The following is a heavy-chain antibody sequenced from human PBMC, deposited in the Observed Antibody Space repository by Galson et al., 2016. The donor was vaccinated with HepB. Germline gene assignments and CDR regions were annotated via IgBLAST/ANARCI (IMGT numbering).Heavy chain of an antibody. J-gene: IGHJ4*01. Sequence: SETLSLTCTVSGGSVSSSYWSWIRQPPGKGLEWIGHISYSGTTNYNPSFKSRVTISVDKSNNQFSLRLTSVTAADTAVYFCAKGRGIAPGGTGGAFESWGHGTLVTVSS. V-gene: IGHV4-59*02. CDR1: GGSVSSSY. CDR3: AKGRGIAPGGTGGAFES. D-gene: IGHD6-13*01. CDR2: ISYSGTT.